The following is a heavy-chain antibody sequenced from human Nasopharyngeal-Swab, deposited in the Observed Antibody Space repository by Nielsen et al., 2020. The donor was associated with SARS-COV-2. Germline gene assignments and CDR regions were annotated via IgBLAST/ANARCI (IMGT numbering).Heavy chain of an antibody. CDR1: GYTFTSYG. CDR2: ISAYNGNT. CDR3: ARDDFCSGGSCPYYYYGMDV. V-gene: IGHV1-18*01. Sequence: ALVKVSCKASGYTFTSYGISWVRQAPGQGLEWMGWISAYNGNTNYAQKLQGRVTMTTDTSTSTAYMELRSLRSDDTAVYYCARDDFCSGGSCPYYYYGMDVWGQGTTVTVSS. D-gene: IGHD2-15*01. J-gene: IGHJ6*02.